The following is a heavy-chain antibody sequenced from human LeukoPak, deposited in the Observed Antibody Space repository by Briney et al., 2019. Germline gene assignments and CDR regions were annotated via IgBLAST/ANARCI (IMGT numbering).Heavy chain of an antibody. CDR2: IYHSGST. J-gene: IGHJ3*02. CDR3: ARDGGSTSGAFDT. Sequence: SETLSLTCTVSGGSISSGGYYWSWIRQPPGKGLEWIGYIYHSGSTYYNPSLKSRVTISVDRSKNQFSLKLSSVTAADTAVYYCARDGGSTSGAFDTWGQGTMVTVSS. CDR1: GGSISSGGYY. D-gene: IGHD2-2*01. V-gene: IGHV4-30-2*01.